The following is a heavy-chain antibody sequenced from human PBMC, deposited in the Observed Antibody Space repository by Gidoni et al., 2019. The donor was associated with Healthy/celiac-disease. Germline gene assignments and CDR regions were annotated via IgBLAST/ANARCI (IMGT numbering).Heavy chain of an antibody. J-gene: IGHJ4*02. CDR1: GYSICSGYY. V-gene: IGHV4-38-2*02. CDR3: ARDRLIVVATGYYFDY. CDR2: IYHSGST. D-gene: IGHD3-22*01. Sequence: QVQLQESGPGLVKPSETLSLTCAVSGYSICSGYYWGWIRQPPGKGLEWIGSIYHSGSTYYNPSLKSRVTISVDTSKNQFSLKLSSVTAADTAVYYCARDRLIVVATGYYFDYWGQGTLVTVSS.